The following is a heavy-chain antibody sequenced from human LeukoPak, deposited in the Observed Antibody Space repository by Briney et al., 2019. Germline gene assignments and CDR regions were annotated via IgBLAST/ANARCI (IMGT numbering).Heavy chain of an antibody. CDR2: MSYDESKK. CDR1: GFTFSDYA. D-gene: IGHD3-10*01. CDR3: AKVGSGSYGAYYYYGMDV. J-gene: IGHJ6*02. Sequence: AGGSLRVSCAASGFTFSDYAMHWVRQAPGKGLEWVAVMSYDESKKFYADSVQGRFTISRDNPKNTLYLQMDSLRAEDTAVYYCAKVGSGSYGAYYYYGMDVWGQGTTVTVSS. V-gene: IGHV3-30*18.